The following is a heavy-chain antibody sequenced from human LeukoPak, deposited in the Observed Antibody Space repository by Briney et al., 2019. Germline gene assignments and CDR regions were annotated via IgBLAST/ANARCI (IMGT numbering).Heavy chain of an antibody. CDR3: ARGRYCSGGSCYPWAYGMDV. CDR2: INHSGST. J-gene: IGHJ6*02. D-gene: IGHD2-15*01. V-gene: IGHV4-34*01. Sequence: SETLSLTCAVYGGSFSGYYWSWIRQPPGKGLEWIGEINHSGSTNYNPPLKSRVTISVDTSKNQFSLKLSSVTAADTAVYYCARGRYCSGGSCYPWAYGMDVWGQGTTVTVSS. CDR1: GGSFSGYY.